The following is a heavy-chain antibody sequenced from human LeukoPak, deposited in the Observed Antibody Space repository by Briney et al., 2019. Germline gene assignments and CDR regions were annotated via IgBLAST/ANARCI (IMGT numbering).Heavy chain of an antibody. CDR1: GFTFNSYG. J-gene: IGHJ4*02. D-gene: IGHD5-18*01. Sequence: PGGSLRLSCAASGFTFNSYGMHWVHQAPGKGLEWVAVISYDGPNKYYADSVKGRFTISRDDSKSTLYLQMNSLRPEDTAVYYCAKEKLPSGYSFLTDYWGQGTLVTVSS. CDR3: AKEKLPSGYSFLTDY. CDR2: ISYDGPNK. V-gene: IGHV3-30*18.